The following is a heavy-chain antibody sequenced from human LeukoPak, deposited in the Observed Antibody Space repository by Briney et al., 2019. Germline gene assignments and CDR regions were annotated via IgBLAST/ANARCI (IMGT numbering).Heavy chain of an antibody. Sequence: GGSLRLSCTGSGFTFSGSWLSWVRQAPGKGVEGVARINPGGGHKHYVGSLKGGFTISRDSAEKSLCLQMNSLRIDDTAVYYCAKLLGGVTTYDYWGQGSLVTVSS. V-gene: IGHV3-7*01. J-gene: IGHJ4*02. CDR2: INPGGGHK. D-gene: IGHD2-8*02. CDR1: GFTFSGSW. CDR3: AKLLGGVTTYDY.